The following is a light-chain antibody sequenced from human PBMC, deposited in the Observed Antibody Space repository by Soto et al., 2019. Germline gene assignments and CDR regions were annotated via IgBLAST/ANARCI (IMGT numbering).Light chain of an antibody. Sequence: DIHMTQSPSSLSASVGDRVTITCRASQDIINSLNWYQQKAGQAPKLLIYDTSNLETGVPSRFSGSGSGTDFTLTISSLQADDIATYYCQQHDNVPYAFGQGTRLEIK. CDR3: QQHDNVPYA. J-gene: IGKJ2*01. CDR1: QDIINS. V-gene: IGKV1-33*01. CDR2: DTS.